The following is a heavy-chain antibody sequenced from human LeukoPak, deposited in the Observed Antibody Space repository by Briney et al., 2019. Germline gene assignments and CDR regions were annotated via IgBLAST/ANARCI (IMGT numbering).Heavy chain of an antibody. CDR1: GFTFSSYA. Sequence: GRSLRLSCAASGFTFSSYAMSWVRQAPGKGLEWVSAISGSGGSTCYADSVKGRFTISKDNSKNTLYLQKHSLRAEDTAVYYCANLLDYYYGMDVWGEGPTVTVSS. CDR2: ISGSGGST. J-gene: IGHJ6*04. V-gene: IGHV3-23*01. CDR3: ANLLDYYYGMDV.